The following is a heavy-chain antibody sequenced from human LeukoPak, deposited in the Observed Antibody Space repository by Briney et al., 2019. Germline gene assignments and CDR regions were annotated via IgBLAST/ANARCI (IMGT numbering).Heavy chain of an antibody. J-gene: IGHJ5*02. D-gene: IGHD3-10*01. Sequence: PGGSLRLSCAASGFSFSNAWMNWVRQAPGKGLEWVGRILSKTSGGTTDYATPVKGRFTISRDDSKNMVYLHMNSLQIEDTAVYYCADYYASGSYPPWGQGTLVTVSS. V-gene: IGHV3-15*07. CDR3: ADYYASGSYPP. CDR2: ILSKTSGGTT. CDR1: GFSFSNAW.